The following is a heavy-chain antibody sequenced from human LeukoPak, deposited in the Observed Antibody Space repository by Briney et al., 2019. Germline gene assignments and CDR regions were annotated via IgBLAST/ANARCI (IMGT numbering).Heavy chain of an antibody. Sequence: PSETLSLTCTVSGGPISRYYWNWIRQPPGKGLEWIGYIYYSGSTNYNPSLKSRVTISVDTSKNQFSLKLTSLTAADTAMYYCAGNLPGNTFDIWGQGTMVTVSS. CDR3: AGNLPGNTFDI. J-gene: IGHJ3*02. CDR2: IYYSGST. D-gene: IGHD1-14*01. CDR1: GGPISRYY. V-gene: IGHV4-59*01.